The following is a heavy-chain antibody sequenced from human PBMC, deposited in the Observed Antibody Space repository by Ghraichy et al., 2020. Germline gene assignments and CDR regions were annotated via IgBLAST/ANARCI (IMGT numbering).Heavy chain of an antibody. CDR2: ISYDGSNK. CDR1: GFTFSSYA. J-gene: IGHJ4*02. CDR3: ARGPSYSDSSGYLWGDY. Sequence: GGSLRLSCEASGFTFSSYAMHWVRQAPGKGLEWVAVISYDGSNKYYADSVKGRFTISRDNSKNTLYLQMNSLRAEDTAVYYCARGPSYSDSSGYLWGDYWGQGTRVTVSS. D-gene: IGHD3-22*01. V-gene: IGHV3-30-3*01.